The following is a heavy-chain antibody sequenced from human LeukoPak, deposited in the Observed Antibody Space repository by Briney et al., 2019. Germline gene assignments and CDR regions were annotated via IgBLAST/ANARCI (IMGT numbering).Heavy chain of an antibody. CDR2: INHSGST. V-gene: IGHV4-34*01. Sequence: SETLSLTCAVYGGSFSDYYWSWIRQPPGKGLEWIGEINHSGSTNYNPSLKSRVTISVDTSKNQFSLKLSSVTAADTAVYYCEQGHDYGDYLNWFDPWGQGTLVTVSS. J-gene: IGHJ5*02. D-gene: IGHD4-17*01. CDR1: GGSFSDYY. CDR3: EQGHDYGDYLNWFDP.